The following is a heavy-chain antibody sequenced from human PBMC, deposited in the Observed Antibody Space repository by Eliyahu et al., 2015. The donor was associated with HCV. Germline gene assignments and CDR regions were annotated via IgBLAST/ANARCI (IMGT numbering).Heavy chain of an antibody. CDR3: ARDGVMVHGSAAFDV. Sequence: GGVVQPGKSLRLSCAASKFTLSGHDMSWVRQTPGQGLEWVAMISSDGGKKYYADSVKGRFTISRDNSKNSLYLQMNGLRVEDTAVYYCARDGVMVHGSAAFDVWGRGTKVSVSS. D-gene: IGHD2/OR15-2a*01. V-gene: IGHV3-30*03. J-gene: IGHJ3*01. CDR2: ISSDGGKK. CDR1: KFTLSGHD.